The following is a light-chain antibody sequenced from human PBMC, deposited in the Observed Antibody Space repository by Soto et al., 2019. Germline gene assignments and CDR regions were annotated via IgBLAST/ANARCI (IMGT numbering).Light chain of an antibody. CDR2: EVT. Sequence: QSVLAQPASVSGSPGQSITISCTGTSSDVGGYHYVSWYQHRPGRVPKLIIYEVTNRASGVTNRFSASKSGNTASLTISGLLADDEADYYCTSYTRSGTLVFGGGTKVTVL. CDR3: TSYTRSGTLV. J-gene: IGLJ3*02. V-gene: IGLV2-14*01. CDR1: SSDVGGYHY.